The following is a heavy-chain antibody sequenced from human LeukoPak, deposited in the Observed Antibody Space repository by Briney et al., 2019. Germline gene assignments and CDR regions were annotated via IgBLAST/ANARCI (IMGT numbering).Heavy chain of an antibody. V-gene: IGHV3-23*01. J-gene: IGHJ4*02. D-gene: IGHD1-7*01. CDR2: ISGSGTGT. CDR1: GFTFSSSA. CDR3: AKEGGTGTRFDY. Sequence: GGSLRLSCAASGFTFSSSAMSWVRQAPGKGLYWVSAISGSGTGTYYADSVKGRFTISRDNSKNTLYLQMNSLRAENTAVYYCAKEGGTGTRFDYWGQGTLVTVSS.